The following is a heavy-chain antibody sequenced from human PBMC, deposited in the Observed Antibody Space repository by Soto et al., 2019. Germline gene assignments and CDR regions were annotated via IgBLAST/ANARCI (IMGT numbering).Heavy chain of an antibody. Sequence: NPSETLSLTCAVCGGSFSGYYWSWIRQPPGKGLEWIGEINHSGSTNYNPSLKSRVTISVDTSKNQFSLKLSSVTAADTAVYYCARALYYSTNYYYYYGMDVWGQGTTVTVSS. V-gene: IGHV4-34*01. CDR1: GGSFSGYY. CDR2: INHSGST. J-gene: IGHJ6*02. D-gene: IGHD4-4*01. CDR3: ARALYYSTNYYYYYGMDV.